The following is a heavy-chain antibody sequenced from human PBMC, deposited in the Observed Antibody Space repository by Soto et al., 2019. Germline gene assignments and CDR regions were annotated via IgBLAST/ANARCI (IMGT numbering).Heavy chain of an antibody. V-gene: IGHV1-18*01. D-gene: IGHD3-22*01. CDR1: GYTFTSYG. Sequence: ASVKVSCKASGYTFTSYGISWVRQAPGQGLEWMGWISAYNGNTNYAQKLQGRVTMTTDTSTSTAYMELRSLRSDDTAVYYCASGRGYSGSSGYYSPGDLEIWGQGTLVTVSS. CDR2: ISAYNGNT. CDR3: ASGRGYSGSSGYYSPGDLEI. J-gene: IGHJ4*03.